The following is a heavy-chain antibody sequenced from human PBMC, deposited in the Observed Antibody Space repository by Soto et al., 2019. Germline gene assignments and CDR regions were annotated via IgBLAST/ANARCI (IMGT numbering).Heavy chain of an antibody. J-gene: IGHJ6*03. D-gene: IGHD2-2*01. Sequence: GGSLRLSCAASGFTFSSYAMSWVRQAPGKGLEWVSAISGSGGSTYYADSVKGRFTISRDNSKNTLYLQMNSLRAEDTAVYYCAKGPAADYYYYYYMDVWGKGTTVTVS. CDR1: GFTFSSYA. V-gene: IGHV3-23*01. CDR3: AKGPAADYYYYYYMDV. CDR2: ISGSGGST.